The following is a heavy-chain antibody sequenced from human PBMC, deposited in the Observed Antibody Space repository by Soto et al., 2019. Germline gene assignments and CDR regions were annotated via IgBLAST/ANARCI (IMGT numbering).Heavy chain of an antibody. V-gene: IGHV1-18*01. CDR2: ISGYNGKT. CDR3: ARDPGFGFGYSYAFAMDV. CDR1: GYTFSNYG. D-gene: IGHD5-18*01. Sequence: QVQLVQPGAAVKKPGASVKVSCKASGYTFSNYGISWVRQGPGQGLAWMGWISGYNGKTHYEEKVKDRIKRTTDTSTSTTYLELKSLRSDDTAVYFCARDPGFGFGYSYAFAMDVWGQGTTVTVSS. J-gene: IGHJ6*02.